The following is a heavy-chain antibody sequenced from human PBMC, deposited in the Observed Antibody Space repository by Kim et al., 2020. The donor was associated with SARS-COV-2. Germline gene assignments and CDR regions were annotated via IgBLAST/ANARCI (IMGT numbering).Heavy chain of an antibody. CDR1: GFTFSSYS. CDR2: ISSSSSYI. V-gene: IGHV3-21*01. D-gene: IGHD5-12*01. Sequence: GGSLRLSCAASGFTFSSYSMNWVRQAPGKGLEWVSSISSSSSYIYYADSVKGRFTISRDNAKNSLYLQMNSLRAEDTAVYYCASTPGGYVREDDAFDIWGQGTMVTVSS. J-gene: IGHJ3*02. CDR3: ASTPGGYVREDDAFDI.